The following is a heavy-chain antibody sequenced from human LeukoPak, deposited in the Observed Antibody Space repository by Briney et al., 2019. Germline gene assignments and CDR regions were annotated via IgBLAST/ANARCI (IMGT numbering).Heavy chain of an antibody. Sequence: PGGSLRVSCAASGFTFSSYSMNWVRQAPGNGLEWVSYISSSSSTIYYAGSVKGRFTISRDNAKNSLYLQMNSLRAEDTAVYYCARDPIAVAGTRYFDYWGQGTLVTVSS. V-gene: IGHV3-48*01. J-gene: IGHJ4*02. CDR2: ISSSSSTI. D-gene: IGHD6-19*01. CDR3: ARDPIAVAGTRYFDY. CDR1: GFTFSSYS.